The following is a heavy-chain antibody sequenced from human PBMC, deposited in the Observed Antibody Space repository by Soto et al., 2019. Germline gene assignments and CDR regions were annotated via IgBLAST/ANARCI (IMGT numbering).Heavy chain of an antibody. CDR1: GYSFTSYW. D-gene: IGHD5-18*01. CDR2: IYPGDSDT. V-gene: IGHV5-51*01. CDR3: ARYSYGLGYYYGMDV. Sequence: PGESLKISCKGSGYSFTSYWIGWVRQMPGKGLEWMGIIYPGDSDTIYSPSFQGQVTISADKSISTAYLQWSSLKASDTAMYYCARYSYGLGYYYGMDVWGQGTTVTVS. J-gene: IGHJ6*02.